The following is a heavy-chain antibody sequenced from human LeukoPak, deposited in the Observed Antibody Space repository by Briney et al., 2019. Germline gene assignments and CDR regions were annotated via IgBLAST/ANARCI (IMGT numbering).Heavy chain of an antibody. V-gene: IGHV3-66*03. J-gene: IGHJ5*02. CDR1: GFSVSSTY. D-gene: IGHD3-10*01. Sequence: PGGSLRLTCAASGFSVSSTYMRWVRQAPGKGLEWVSLIYTSGSTFYADSVMGRFTISRDNSKNTLFLQMNSLRAEDSAVYYCTRDRAGTQSWVEFDLWGQGTLVTVSS. CDR2: IYTSGST. CDR3: TRDRAGTQSWVEFDL.